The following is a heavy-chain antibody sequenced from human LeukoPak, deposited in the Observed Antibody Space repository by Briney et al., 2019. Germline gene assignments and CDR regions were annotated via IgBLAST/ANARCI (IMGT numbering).Heavy chain of an antibody. D-gene: IGHD2-2*01. CDR3: ARDSNVPAALDWLDP. CDR1: GGTFSSYA. CDR2: ISAYNGNT. Sequence: ASVKVSCKASGGTFSSYAISWVRQAPGQGLEWMGWISAYNGNTNYAQKLQGRVTMTTDTSTSTAYMELRSLRSDDTAVYYCARDSNVPAALDWLDPWGQGTLVTVSS. J-gene: IGHJ5*02. V-gene: IGHV1-18*01.